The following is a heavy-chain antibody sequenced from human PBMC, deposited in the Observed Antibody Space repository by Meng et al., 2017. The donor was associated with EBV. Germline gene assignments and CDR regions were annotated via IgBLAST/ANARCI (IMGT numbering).Heavy chain of an antibody. Sequence: VHLVQSGAEGKNPGASVKVSCKASGYAFTSYILHWVRQAPGQRLEWMGWINVGVGYTKYSQKFQGRVTISSDTSATTGYMELSSLRSEDTAVYYCVRGPPVGVPGPGDYWGQGTLVTVSS. CDR3: VRGPPVGVPGPGDY. V-gene: IGHV1-3*01. D-gene: IGHD2-21*01. J-gene: IGHJ4*02. CDR1: GYAFTSYI. CDR2: INVGVGYT.